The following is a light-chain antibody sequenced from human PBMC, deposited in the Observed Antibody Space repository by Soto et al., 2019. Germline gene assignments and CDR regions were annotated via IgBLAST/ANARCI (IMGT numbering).Light chain of an antibody. Sequence: QSALTQPASVSGSPGQSITISCTGTTSDVGDFNYVSWYQHHPCKTPKLLIYEVRSRPSGVSTRFSGSKSGNTASLTISGLQAEDEADYYCSSYTSSSSGVFGTGTKLTVL. J-gene: IGLJ1*01. CDR2: EVR. CDR1: TSDVGDFNY. CDR3: SSYTSSSSGV. V-gene: IGLV2-14*01.